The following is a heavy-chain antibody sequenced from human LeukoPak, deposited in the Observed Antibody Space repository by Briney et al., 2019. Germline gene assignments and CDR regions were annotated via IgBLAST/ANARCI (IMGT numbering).Heavy chain of an antibody. CDR2: INPSGGST. CDR3: ARVVGEPVEMATSAPFDY. D-gene: IGHD5-24*01. J-gene: IGHJ4*02. Sequence: ASVKVSCKASGYTFTSYYMHWVRQAPGQGLEWMGIINPSGGSTSYAQKFQGRVTMTRDTSTSTVYMELSGLRSEDTAVYYCARVVGEPVEMATSAPFDYWGQGTLVTVSS. V-gene: IGHV1-46*01. CDR1: GYTFTSYY.